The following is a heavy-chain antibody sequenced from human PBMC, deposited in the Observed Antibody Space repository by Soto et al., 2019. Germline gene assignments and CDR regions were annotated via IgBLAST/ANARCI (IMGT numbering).Heavy chain of an antibody. CDR1: GYTFTSYY. Sequence: QVQLVQSGAEVKKPGASVRVSCKASGYTFTSYYMHWVRQAPGQGPEWMGMINPSSGGTDYAQKFQGRVTMTRDTSTSTVYVELSSLRSEDTAVYYCTRSIITTAGTDAFDLWGQGTLVTVSS. D-gene: IGHD6-13*01. V-gene: IGHV1-46*03. J-gene: IGHJ3*01. CDR2: INPSSGGT. CDR3: TRSIITTAGTDAFDL.